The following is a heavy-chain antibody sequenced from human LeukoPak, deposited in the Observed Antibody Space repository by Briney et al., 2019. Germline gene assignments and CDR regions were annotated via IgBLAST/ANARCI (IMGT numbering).Heavy chain of an antibody. CDR2: ISSSGSTI. CDR3: AGVVGRTYAFDI. D-gene: IGHD1-26*01. CDR1: GFTFSDYY. J-gene: IGHJ3*02. V-gene: IGHV3-11*01. Sequence: GGSLRLSCAASGFTFSDYYMSRIRQGPGQGLDLVSYISSSGSTIYYADSVKGRFTISRDNAKNSLYLQMNSLRAEDTAVYYCAGVVGRTYAFDIWGQGTMVTVSS.